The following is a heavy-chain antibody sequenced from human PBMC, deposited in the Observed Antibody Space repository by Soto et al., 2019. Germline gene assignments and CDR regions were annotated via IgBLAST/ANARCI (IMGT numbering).Heavy chain of an antibody. V-gene: IGHV3-21*01. CDR2: ITSTGSYI. CDR1: GFTFSDYS. D-gene: IGHD6-13*01. J-gene: IGHJ4*02. Sequence: VQLVESGGGLVKPGGSLRVSCAASGFTFSDYSMNWVRQAPGKGLVWLSSITSTGSYIYYSDSVKGGCTISRDNAGSSLCLQLNSLRAEDTAMYYCARDPPYSSSWSYFAYWGQGTLATVSS. CDR3: ARDPPYSSSWSYFAY.